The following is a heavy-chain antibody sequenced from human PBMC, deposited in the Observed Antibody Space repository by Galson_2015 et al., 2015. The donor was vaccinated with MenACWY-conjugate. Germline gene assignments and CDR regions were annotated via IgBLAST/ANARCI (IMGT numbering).Heavy chain of an antibody. D-gene: IGHD1-26*01. Sequence: SLRLSCAASGFTFSDYYMHWVRQAPGKGLEYVSAITNSGGNTYYADSVKGRFTISRDNSKNTLYLQMSGLRAEDTAVYYCVKRVGATNWYFDLWGRGTLATVSS. CDR3: VKRVGATNWYFDL. CDR2: ITNSGGNT. CDR1: GFTFSDYY. V-gene: IGHV3-64D*09. J-gene: IGHJ2*01.